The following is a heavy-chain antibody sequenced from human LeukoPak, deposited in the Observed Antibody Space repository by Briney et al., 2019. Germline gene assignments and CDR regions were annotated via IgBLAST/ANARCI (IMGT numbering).Heavy chain of an antibody. J-gene: IGHJ3*01. CDR3: ARDGFGIT. V-gene: IGHV4-30-4*01. CDR2: IYHTGRT. CDR1: GASISSGDYY. D-gene: IGHD3-10*01. Sequence: LESGPTLVKPSQTLSLTCTVSGASISSGDYYWSWLRQPPGKGLEWIAYIYHTGRTYYNPSLKSRISISIDTSKNQFSLKLSSVTAADTAVYYCARDGFGITWGQGTMVTVSS.